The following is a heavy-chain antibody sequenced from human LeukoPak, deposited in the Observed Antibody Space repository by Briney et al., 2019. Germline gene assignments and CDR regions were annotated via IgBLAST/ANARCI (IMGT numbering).Heavy chain of an antibody. CDR1: GFTFSSYA. CDR2: ISGSGDST. J-gene: IGHJ4*02. Sequence: GGSLRLSCAASGFTFSSYAMSWVRQAPGKGLEWVSAISGSGDSTYYADSVKGRFTISRDNSKNTLYLQMNSLRAEDTAVYYCAKDSYSSGWFDYWGQGTLVTVSS. D-gene: IGHD6-19*01. CDR3: AKDSYSSGWFDY. V-gene: IGHV3-23*01.